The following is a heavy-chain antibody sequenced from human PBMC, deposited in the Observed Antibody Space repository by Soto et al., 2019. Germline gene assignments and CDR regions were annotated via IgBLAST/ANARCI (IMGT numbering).Heavy chain of an antibody. J-gene: IGHJ4*02. CDR3: ARGQPYRDYYFDY. CDR2: IYYSGSP. Sequence: VQLEESGPGLVKASQTLSLTCTVSGGSLSSGGYYWTWIRQRPGKGLEWIGYIYYSGSPNYHPSLRSRVPISVDTSLNQFSLRLNSVTAADTAVYYCARGQPYRDYYFDYWGQGALVTVSS. D-gene: IGHD4-17*01. CDR1: GGSLSSGGYY. V-gene: IGHV4-31*03.